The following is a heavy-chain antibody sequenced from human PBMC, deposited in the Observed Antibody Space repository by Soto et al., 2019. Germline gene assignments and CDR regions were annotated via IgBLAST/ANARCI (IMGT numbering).Heavy chain of an antibody. D-gene: IGHD2-21*01. CDR3: ARSPFRNYFDY. V-gene: IGHV4-59*01. CDR1: GGSISSYY. Sequence: SETLSLTCTVSGGSISSYYWSWIRQPPGKGLEWIGYIYYSGSTNYNPSLKSRVTISVDTSKDQFSLKLSSVTAADTAVYYCARSPFRNYFDYWGQGTLVTVSS. CDR2: IYYSGST. J-gene: IGHJ4*02.